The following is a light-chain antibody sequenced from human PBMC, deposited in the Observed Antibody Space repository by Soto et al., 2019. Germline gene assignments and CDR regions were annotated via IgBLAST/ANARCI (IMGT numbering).Light chain of an antibody. J-gene: IGKJ1*01. CDR2: DAS. CDR3: QQRSNWPPWT. CDR1: QSVSSY. V-gene: IGKV3-11*01. Sequence: EIVLTHSPATLSLSPGERATLSCRASQSVSSYLAWYQQKPGQAPRLLIYDASNRATGIPARFSGSGSGTDFTLTSSSLEPEDFAGYYWQQRSNWPPWTFGQGNKVEIK.